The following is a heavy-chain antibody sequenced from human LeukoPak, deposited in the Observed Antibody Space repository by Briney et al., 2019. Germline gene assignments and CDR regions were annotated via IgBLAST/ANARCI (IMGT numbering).Heavy chain of an antibody. D-gene: IGHD3-10*01. CDR2: INYGGTT. CDR3: ARYVVFGSGKFYFDY. J-gene: IGHJ4*02. V-gene: IGHV4-39*01. CDR1: GGSISSINYY. Sequence: TSETLSLTCTVSGGSISSINYYWSWIRQPPGKELEWIASINYGGTTYYTPSLKSRVTISVDTSRNQFSLRLSSVTAADTAVYLCARYVVFGSGKFYFDYWGQGSLVTVSS.